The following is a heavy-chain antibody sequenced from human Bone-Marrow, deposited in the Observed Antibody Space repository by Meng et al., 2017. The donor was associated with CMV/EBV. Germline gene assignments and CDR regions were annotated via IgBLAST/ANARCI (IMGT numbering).Heavy chain of an antibody. D-gene: IGHD6-19*01. CDR1: GFTFGDYA. Sequence: GGSLRLSCTTSGFTFGDYAMSWIRQAPGKGLEWVSYISSSGSTIYYADSVKGRFTISRDNAKNSLYLQMNSLRAEDTAVYYCARDQLQQWLVQTPYGMDVWGQGTTVTVSS. J-gene: IGHJ6*02. CDR2: ISSSGSTI. V-gene: IGHV3-11*01. CDR3: ARDQLQQWLVQTPYGMDV.